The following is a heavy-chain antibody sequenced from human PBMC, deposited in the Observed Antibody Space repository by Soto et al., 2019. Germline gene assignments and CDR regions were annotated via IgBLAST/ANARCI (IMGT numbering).Heavy chain of an antibody. CDR3: AKAYSSAWYTSFDY. J-gene: IGHJ4*02. CDR2: ISGSSDST. Sequence: EVQLLESGGGLIQPGGSLRLSCAASGFTFSSHAMSWVRQAPGKGLEWVSSISGSSDSTYYADSVKGRFTISRDKSKNTLYLQMNSLRAEDTAVYYCAKAYSSAWYTSFDYWGQGSLVTVSS. D-gene: IGHD6-19*01. V-gene: IGHV3-23*01. CDR1: GFTFSSHA.